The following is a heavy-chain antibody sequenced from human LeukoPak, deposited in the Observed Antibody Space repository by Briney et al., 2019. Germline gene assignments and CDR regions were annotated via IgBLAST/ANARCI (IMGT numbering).Heavy chain of an antibody. CDR3: ARRSSIFYYYMDV. Sequence: SETLSLTCTVSGGSISSGGYYWSWIRQPAGKGLEWIGRMYTSGNTNYNPSLKSRATISVDTSKNQFSLELSSVTAADTAVYYCARRSSIFYYYMDVWGKGTTVTVSS. CDR1: GGSISSGGYY. J-gene: IGHJ6*03. CDR2: MYTSGNT. V-gene: IGHV4-61*02.